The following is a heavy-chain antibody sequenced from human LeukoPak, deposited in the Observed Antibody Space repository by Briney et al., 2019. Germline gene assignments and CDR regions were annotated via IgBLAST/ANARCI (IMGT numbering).Heavy chain of an antibody. CDR1: GLTFNKHW. V-gene: IGHV3-7*01. CDR2: IKEDGSEK. Sequence: GSLRLSCAASGLTFNKHWMIWVRQAPGKGLEWVANIKEDGSEKYYVDSVKGRFTVSRDNAQHSLYLQMNSLRAEDTGVYYCVKYAMDVWGQGTTVTVSS. D-gene: IGHD2-2*01. J-gene: IGHJ6*02. CDR3: VKYAMDV.